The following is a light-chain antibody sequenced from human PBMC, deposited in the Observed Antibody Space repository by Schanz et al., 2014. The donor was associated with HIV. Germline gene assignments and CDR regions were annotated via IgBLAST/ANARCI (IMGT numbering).Light chain of an antibody. Sequence: QSALTQPASISGSPGQSITISCTGTSSDVGGYNYVSWYQQHPGKAPKLLISEMHRRPSGVPDRFSGSKSGNTASLTISGLQAEDEADYYCSSHAGRSSFVVFGGGTKLTVL. CDR3: SSHAGRSSFVV. V-gene: IGLV2-14*01. J-gene: IGLJ2*01. CDR1: SSDVGGYNY. CDR2: EMH.